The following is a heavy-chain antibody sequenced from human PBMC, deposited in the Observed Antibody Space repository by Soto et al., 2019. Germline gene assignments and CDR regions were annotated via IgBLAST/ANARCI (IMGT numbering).Heavy chain of an antibody. CDR2: IIPIFGTA. D-gene: IGHD4-17*01. J-gene: IGHJ4*02. V-gene: IGHV1-69*06. CDR1: GGTFSSYA. Sequence: ASVKVSCKASGGTFSSYAISWVRQAPGQGLEWMGGIIPIFGTANYAQKFQGRVTITADKSTSTAYMELSSLRSEDTAVYYCARQGYGGNGGFVDYWGQGTLVTVSS. CDR3: ARQGYGGNGGFVDY.